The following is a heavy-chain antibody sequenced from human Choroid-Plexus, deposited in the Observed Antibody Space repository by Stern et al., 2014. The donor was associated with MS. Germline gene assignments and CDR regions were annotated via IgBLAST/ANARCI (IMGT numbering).Heavy chain of an antibody. CDR1: GYSFTGYY. CDR2: IDSYSGGA. CDR3: ARQYCSGGRCHSSAYNYNGMDV. D-gene: IGHD2-15*01. V-gene: IGHV1-2*06. J-gene: IGHJ6*02. Sequence: QLVQSGAEVKKPGASVKVSCKASGYSFTGYYIHWVRRAPGQGLEWMGRIDSYSGGANYAQKFQGGLALTRDTSISTAYMELNSLRSADTAIYYCARQYCSGGRCHSSAYNYNGMDVWGQGNTVTVSS.